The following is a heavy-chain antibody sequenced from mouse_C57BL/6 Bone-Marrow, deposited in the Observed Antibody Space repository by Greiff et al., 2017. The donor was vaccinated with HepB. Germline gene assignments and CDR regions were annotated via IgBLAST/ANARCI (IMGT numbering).Heavy chain of an antibody. CDR1: GFTFSDYG. CDR3: ARLVYPYAMDY. J-gene: IGHJ4*01. Sequence: EVNVVESGGGLVKPGGSLKLSCAASGFTFSDYGMHWVRQAPEKGLEWVAYISSGSSTIYYADTVKGRFTISRDNAKNTLFLQMTSLRSEDTAMYYCARLVYPYAMDYWGQGTSVTVSS. D-gene: IGHD2-1*01. CDR2: ISSGSSTI. V-gene: IGHV5-17*01.